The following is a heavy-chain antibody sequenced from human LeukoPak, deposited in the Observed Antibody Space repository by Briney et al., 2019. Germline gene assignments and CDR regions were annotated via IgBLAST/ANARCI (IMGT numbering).Heavy chain of an antibody. CDR3: ARDEKGYCGGDCYSDYYYGMDV. D-gene: IGHD2-21*02. Sequence: ASVKVSCKASGYTFTSYAMHWVRQAPGQRLEWMGWINAGNGNTKYSQKFQGRVTMTRDTSTSTVYMELSSLRSEDTAVYYCARDEKGYCGGDCYSDYYYGMDVWGQGTTVTVSS. CDR2: INAGNGNT. J-gene: IGHJ6*02. V-gene: IGHV1-3*01. CDR1: GYTFTSYA.